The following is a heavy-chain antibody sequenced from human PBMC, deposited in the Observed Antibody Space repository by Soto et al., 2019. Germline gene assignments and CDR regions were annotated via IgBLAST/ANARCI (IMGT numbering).Heavy chain of an antibody. CDR3: ARGLYGSGSYLHY. D-gene: IGHD3-10*01. Sequence: SETLSLTCTVSGGSISSYYWSWIRQPPGKGLEWIGYIYYSGSTNYNPSLKSRVTISVDTSKNRFSLKLSSVTAADTAVYYCARGLYGSGSYLHYWGQGTLVTVSS. V-gene: IGHV4-59*01. CDR1: GGSISSYY. CDR2: IYYSGST. J-gene: IGHJ4*02.